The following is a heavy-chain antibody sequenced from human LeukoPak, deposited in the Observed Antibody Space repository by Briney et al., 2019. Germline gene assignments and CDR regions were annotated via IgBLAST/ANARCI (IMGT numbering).Heavy chain of an antibody. V-gene: IGHV3-23*01. Sequence: GGSLRLSCAASGFTFSSYAMSWVRQTPGKGLEWVSAISGSGGSTYYADSVKGRFTISRDNSKNTLYLQMNSLRAEDTAVYYCATDAYCTNGVCYAGESYYFDYWGQGTLVTVSS. D-gene: IGHD2-8*01. CDR2: ISGSGGST. CDR3: ATDAYCTNGVCYAGESYYFDY. CDR1: GFTFSSYA. J-gene: IGHJ4*02.